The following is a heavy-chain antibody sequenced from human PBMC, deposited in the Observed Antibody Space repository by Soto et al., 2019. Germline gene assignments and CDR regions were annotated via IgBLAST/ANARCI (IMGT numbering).Heavy chain of an antibody. CDR2: ISESGGST. V-gene: IGHV3-23*01. CDR3: AKRSPYSSGWYSPIFDY. CDR1: GYTFTYYA. D-gene: IGHD6-13*01. Sequence: GASVKVSCKTSGYTFTYYAMSWVHQAPGKGLEWVSVISESGGSTHYADSVRGRFTVSRDNSKNSLSLRMNSLRDEDTAVYFCAKRSPYSSGWYSPIFDYWGQGALVTVSS. J-gene: IGHJ4*02.